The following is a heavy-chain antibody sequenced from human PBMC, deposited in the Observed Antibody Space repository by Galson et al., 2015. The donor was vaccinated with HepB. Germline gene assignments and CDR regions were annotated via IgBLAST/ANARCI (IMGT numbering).Heavy chain of an antibody. D-gene: IGHD1-26*01. CDR2: ISGNGRDI. V-gene: IGHV3-21*01. CDR3: SRSWAGATLGSEN. J-gene: IGHJ1*01. Sequence: SMRLSCAASGFIFNRYGMNWVRQAPGKGLEWVSCISGNGRDIYYEDSIKGRFAVSRDNAKNSLFLHMNSLRAEDTAVYYCSRSWAGATLGSENWGQGTLVTVSS. CDR1: GFIFNRYG.